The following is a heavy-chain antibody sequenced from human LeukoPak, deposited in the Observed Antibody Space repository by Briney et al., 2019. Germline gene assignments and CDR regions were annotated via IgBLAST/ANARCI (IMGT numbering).Heavy chain of an antibody. CDR1: GYTFTGYY. Sequence: AASVKVSCKASGYTFTGYYMHWVRQAPGQGLEWMGWINPYSGGTNYAQKFQGRVTMTRDTSISTAYIELSRLTSDDTAVYYCARPYCSGGSCHDYFDYWGQGTLVTVSS. J-gene: IGHJ4*02. D-gene: IGHD2-15*01. CDR2: INPYSGGT. CDR3: ARPYCSGGSCHDYFDY. V-gene: IGHV1-2*02.